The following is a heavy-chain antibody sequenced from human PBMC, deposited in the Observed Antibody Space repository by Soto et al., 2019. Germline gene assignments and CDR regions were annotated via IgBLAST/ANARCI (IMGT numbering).Heavy chain of an antibody. V-gene: IGHV4-59*02. J-gene: IGHJ6*02. CDR3: ARLSHIFPVETYFYHSMDI. D-gene: IGHD3-9*01. CDR1: GGSVDNYH. CDR2: IHSSGYT. Sequence: PSETLSLTCTVSGGSVDNYHGSWIRRPPGKGLEWVGYIHSSGYTNYNPSLRSRLTLSVDTSKNQFSLKVSPVTAADTAVYYCARLSHIFPVETYFYHSMDIWGQGITVTVSS.